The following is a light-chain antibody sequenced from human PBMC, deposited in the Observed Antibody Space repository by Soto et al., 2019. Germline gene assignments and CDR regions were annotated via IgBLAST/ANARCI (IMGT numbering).Light chain of an antibody. CDR1: ESIRTW. V-gene: IGKV1-5*01. CDR2: DAS. CDR3: QQYNSYPIT. J-gene: IGKJ5*01. Sequence: DIQMTQSPSTLSASIGDRVTXXXXASESIRTWLAWYQHKPGKAPKFLIYDASSLESGVPSRFSGSGSGTEFTLTISNLQPDDFATYFCQQYNSYPITFGQGTRLEI.